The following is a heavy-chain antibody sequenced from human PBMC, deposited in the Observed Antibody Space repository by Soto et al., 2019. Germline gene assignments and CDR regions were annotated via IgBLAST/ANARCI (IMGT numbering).Heavy chain of an antibody. CDR1: GGSFSGYY. Sequence: TSETLSLTCAVYGGSFSGYYWSWIRQPPGKGLEWIGEINHSGSTNYNPSLKSRVTISVDTSKNQFSLKLSSVTAADTAVYYCAREGDVLRYFDWLFDPPYYYGMDVWGQGTTVTVSS. J-gene: IGHJ6*02. CDR3: AREGDVLRYFDWLFDPPYYYGMDV. CDR2: INHSGST. V-gene: IGHV4-34*01. D-gene: IGHD3-9*01.